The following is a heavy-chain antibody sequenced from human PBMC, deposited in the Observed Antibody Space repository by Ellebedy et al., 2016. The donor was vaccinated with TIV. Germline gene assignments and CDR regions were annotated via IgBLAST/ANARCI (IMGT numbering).Heavy chain of an antibody. CDR3: ARDSPGSGSYYNNYYYGMDV. Sequence: GESLKISCAASGFTVSSNYMSWVRQAPGKGLEWVSVIYSGGSTYYADSVKGRFTISRDNSKNTLYLQMNSLRAEDTAVYYCARDSPGSGSYYNNYYYGMDVWGQGTTVTVSS. V-gene: IGHV3-66*01. J-gene: IGHJ6*02. D-gene: IGHD3-10*01. CDR1: GFTVSSNY. CDR2: IYSGGST.